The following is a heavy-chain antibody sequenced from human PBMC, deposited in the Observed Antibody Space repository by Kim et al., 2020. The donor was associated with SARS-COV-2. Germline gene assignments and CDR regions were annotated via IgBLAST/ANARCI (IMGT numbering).Heavy chain of an antibody. V-gene: IGHV1-58*01. CDR3: AAEGQQLAVDAFDI. Sequence: AQRSQERVTITRDMSTSTAYMELSSLRSEDTAVYYCAAEGQQLAVDAFDIWGQGTMVTVSS. D-gene: IGHD6-13*01. J-gene: IGHJ3*02.